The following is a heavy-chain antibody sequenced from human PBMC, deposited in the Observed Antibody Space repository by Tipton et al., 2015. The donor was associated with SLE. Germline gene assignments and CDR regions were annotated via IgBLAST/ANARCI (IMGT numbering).Heavy chain of an antibody. J-gene: IGHJ4*02. CDR1: GFSFSTSW. CDR2: IKQDGREK. D-gene: IGHD6-13*01. CDR3: ARAGIAAAGPFDY. V-gene: IGHV3-7*04. Sequence: GSLRLSCAASGFSFSTSWMSWVRQAPGKGLEWVANIKQDGREKYFVDSVKGRFTISRDSAKNSLYLQMNSLRAEDTAVYYCARAGIAAAGPFDYWGQGTLVTVSS.